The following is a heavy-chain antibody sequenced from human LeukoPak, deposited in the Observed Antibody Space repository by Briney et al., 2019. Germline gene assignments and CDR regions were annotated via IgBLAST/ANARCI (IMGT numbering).Heavy chain of an antibody. CDR3: ARDEFGSIDY. D-gene: IGHD3-3*01. J-gene: IGHJ4*02. CDR1: GFTFDDYA. Sequence: GRSLRLSCAASGFTFDDYAMHWVRQAPGKGLEWVSGISWNSGSIGYADSVKGRFTISRDNAKNTLYLQMNSLRDEDTAVYYCARDEFGSIDYWGQGTLVTVSS. CDR2: ISWNSGSI. V-gene: IGHV3-9*01.